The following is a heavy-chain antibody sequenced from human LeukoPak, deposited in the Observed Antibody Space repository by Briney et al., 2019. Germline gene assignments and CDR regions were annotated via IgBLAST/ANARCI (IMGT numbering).Heavy chain of an antibody. CDR1: GGSISSGGYY. V-gene: IGHV4-31*03. D-gene: IGHD6-6*01. J-gene: IGHJ6*02. CDR2: IYYSGST. CDR3: ARGAIAAQYYYGMDV. Sequence: PSETLSLTCTVSGGSISSGGYYWSWIRQHPGKGLEWIGYIYYSGSTYYNPSLKGRVTISVDTSKNQFSLKLSSVTAADTAVYYCARGAIAAQYYYGMDVWGQGTTVTVSS.